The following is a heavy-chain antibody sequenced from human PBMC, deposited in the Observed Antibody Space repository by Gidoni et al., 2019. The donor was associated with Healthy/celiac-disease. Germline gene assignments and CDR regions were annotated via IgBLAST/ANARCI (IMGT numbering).Heavy chain of an antibody. Sequence: QVQLVQSGAEVKKPGSSVKVSCKASGGTFSSYAISWVRQSPGQGLEWMGRIIPILGIANYAQKFQGRVTITADKSTSTAYMELSSLRSEDTAVYYCARDLTSAGYCSGGSCYSGGRWAFDIWGQGTMVTVSS. CDR2: IIPILGIA. D-gene: IGHD2-15*01. CDR3: ARDLTSAGYCSGGSCYSGGRWAFDI. CDR1: GGTFSSYA. J-gene: IGHJ3*02. V-gene: IGHV1-69*04.